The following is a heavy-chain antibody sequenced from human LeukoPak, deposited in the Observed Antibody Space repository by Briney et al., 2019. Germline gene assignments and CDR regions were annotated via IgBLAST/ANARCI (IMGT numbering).Heavy chain of an antibody. V-gene: IGHV3-48*04. D-gene: IGHD6-13*01. CDR1: GFTFSTYS. J-gene: IGHJ4*02. CDR2: MSSSSSTI. CDR3: VSIAAAGTFDY. Sequence: GGSLRLSCAASGFTFSTYSMNWVRQAPGKGLEWVSYMSSSSSTIYYADSVKGRFTISRDNAKNSLYLQMNSLRAEDTAVYYCVSIAAAGTFDYWGQGTLVTVSS.